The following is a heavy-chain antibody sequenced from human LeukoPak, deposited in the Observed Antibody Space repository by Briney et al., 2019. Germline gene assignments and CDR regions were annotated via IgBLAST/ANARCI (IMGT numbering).Heavy chain of an antibody. CDR2: ITISSTFI. V-gene: IGHV3-21*01. J-gene: IGHJ6*02. CDR1: GFSLSSYS. CDR3: ARDGHGDGFLTGYSYFGMDV. Sequence: GGSLRLSCAASGFSLSSYSMNWVRQAPGKGLEWDSSITISSTFIYYADSVKGRFTISRDNAESSLFLQMNSLRAEDTAVYFCARDGHGDGFLTGYSYFGMDVWGQGTTVTVSS. D-gene: IGHD3-9*01.